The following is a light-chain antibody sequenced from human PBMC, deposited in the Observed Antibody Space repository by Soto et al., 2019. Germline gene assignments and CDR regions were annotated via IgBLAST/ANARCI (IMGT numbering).Light chain of an antibody. CDR2: WAS. CDR1: QTVFHSSYNKDF. CDR3: QQYYSSLT. Sequence: DIVMTQSPVSLSVSLGERATINCKSSQTVFHSSYNKDFLAWYQQKPGQSPKLLFYWASTRESGVPARFSGGGSGTDFSLTISSLQAEDVAVYYCQQYYSSLTFGQGTKLEIK. J-gene: IGKJ2*01. V-gene: IGKV4-1*01.